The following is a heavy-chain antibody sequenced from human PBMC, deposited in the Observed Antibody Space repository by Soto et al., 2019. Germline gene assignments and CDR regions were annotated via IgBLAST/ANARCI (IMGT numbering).Heavy chain of an antibody. CDR3: ANGVQSAYAY. CDR2: IHTDGNT. J-gene: IGHJ1*01. Sequence: EVQVVETGGGLIQPGGSLRLSCAVSGLTVSLNYLSWVRQAPGKGLEWVSVIHTDGNTYYADSAKGRFTISRDYSKNVLYLQMNALRAEDTAVYYCANGVQSAYAYWGQGTLVTVTS. V-gene: IGHV3-53*02. CDR1: GLTVSLNY. D-gene: IGHD2-8*01.